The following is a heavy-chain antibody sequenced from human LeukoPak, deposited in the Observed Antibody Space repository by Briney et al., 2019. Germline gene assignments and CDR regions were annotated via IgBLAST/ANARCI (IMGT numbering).Heavy chain of an antibody. V-gene: IGHV4-4*07. Sequence: SETLSLTCTVSTGSINSYHWGWVRQPAGRGLEWIGRIYTTGKTDYSPSLQSRVTMSVDTSKKQFSLNLRSVTAADTAIYYCARHGYTASHYFLDYWSQGTLDTVSS. CDR1: TGSINSYH. J-gene: IGHJ4*02. CDR2: IYTTGKT. CDR3: ARHGYTASHYFLDY. D-gene: IGHD3-16*02.